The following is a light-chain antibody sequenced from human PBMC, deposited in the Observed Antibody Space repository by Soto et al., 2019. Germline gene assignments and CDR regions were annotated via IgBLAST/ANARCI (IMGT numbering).Light chain of an antibody. CDR1: QSISNW. Sequence: DIQMTQSPSTLSASVGDRVTFTCRASQSISNWLAWYQQKPGKAPKLLNYDASSLQSEDPTSFSGSGSGTEFTLTISTLRPDDFATYYCQQYMNYGTFGQGTKVEIK. CDR3: QQYMNYGT. J-gene: IGKJ1*01. CDR2: DAS. V-gene: IGKV1-5*01.